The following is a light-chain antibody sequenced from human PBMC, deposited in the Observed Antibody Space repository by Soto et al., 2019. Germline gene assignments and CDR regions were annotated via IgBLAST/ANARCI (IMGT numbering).Light chain of an antibody. V-gene: IGKV1-5*01. Sequence: DIHITQSPSTLSASVGDRVTITCRASHSISSWLAWYQQKPGKAPKLLIYDASSLESGVPSRFSGSGSGTEFTLTISSLQPDDFAVYYCQQHGISHITFGQGTRLEIK. CDR3: QQHGISHIT. CDR2: DAS. CDR1: HSISSW. J-gene: IGKJ5*01.